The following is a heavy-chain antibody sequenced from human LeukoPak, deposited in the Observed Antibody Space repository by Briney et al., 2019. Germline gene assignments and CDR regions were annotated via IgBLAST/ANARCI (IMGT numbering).Heavy chain of an antibody. CDR1: GFTFSKYD. Sequence: GGSLRLSCAASGFTFSKYDLSWVRQAPGMGLEWVSGVSDRGGRTWYADSVKGRFTISRDNSKNTLYLQMNSLRAEDTAVYYCASGSMIEGYFDYWGQGTLVTVSS. CDR2: VSDRGGRT. D-gene: IGHD3-22*01. CDR3: ASGSMIEGYFDY. J-gene: IGHJ4*02. V-gene: IGHV3-23*01.